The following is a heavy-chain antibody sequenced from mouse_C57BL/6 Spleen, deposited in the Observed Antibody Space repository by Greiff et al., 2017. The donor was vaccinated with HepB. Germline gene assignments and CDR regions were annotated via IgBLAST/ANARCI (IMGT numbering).Heavy chain of an antibody. V-gene: IGHV1-54*01. D-gene: IGHD2-3*01. Sequence: VQLQQSGAELVRPGTSVKVSCKASGYAFTNYLIEWVKQRPGQGLEWIGVINPGSGGTNYNEKFKGKATLTADKSSSTAYMQLSSLTSEDSAVYVCARVDDEAMDYWGQGTSVTVSS. CDR2: INPGSGGT. J-gene: IGHJ4*01. CDR3: ARVDDEAMDY. CDR1: GYAFTNYL.